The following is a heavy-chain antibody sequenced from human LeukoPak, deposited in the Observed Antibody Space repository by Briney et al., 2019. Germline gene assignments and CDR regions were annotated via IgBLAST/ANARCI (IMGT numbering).Heavy chain of an antibody. CDR2: ISAYNGNT. J-gene: IGHJ4*02. D-gene: IGHD2-2*03. Sequence: ASVKVSCKASGYTFTSYGISWVRQAPGQGLEWMGWISAYNGNTNYAQKLQGRVTMNTDTSTSTAYMELRSLRSDDTAVYYCARVAVGYCSSTSCYGDFDYWGQGTLVTVSS. V-gene: IGHV1-18*01. CDR1: GYTFTSYG. CDR3: ARVAVGYCSSTSCYGDFDY.